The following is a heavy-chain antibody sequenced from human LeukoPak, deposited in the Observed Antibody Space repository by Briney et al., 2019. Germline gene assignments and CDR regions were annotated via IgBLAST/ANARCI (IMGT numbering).Heavy chain of an antibody. CDR1: GFTFGDYA. Sequence: TGGSLRLSCAASGFTFGDYAMHWVRQASGKGLEWVSLIRADGGRTYYADSVNGRFTISRDNSKNSLYLQMNSLRTEDTALYYCATWAFYHGLDVWGQGSTVTVSS. D-gene: IGHD2/OR15-2a*01. CDR3: ATWAFYHGLDV. CDR2: IRADGGRT. J-gene: IGHJ6*02. V-gene: IGHV3-43*02.